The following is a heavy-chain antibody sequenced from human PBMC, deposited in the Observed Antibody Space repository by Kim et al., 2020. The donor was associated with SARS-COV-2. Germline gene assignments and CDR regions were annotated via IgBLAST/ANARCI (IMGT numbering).Heavy chain of an antibody. CDR1: GGTFSSYT. Sequence: SVKVSCKASGGTFSSYTLSWVRQAPGQGLEWMGGIIPMFGTTNYAQKFQGRVTITADGSTGTAYMELSSLRFEDTALYYCAGDYDDYEDDAFDIWGQGTMVTVS. CDR3: AGDYDDYEDDAFDI. J-gene: IGHJ3*02. D-gene: IGHD4-17*01. V-gene: IGHV1-69*13. CDR2: IIPMFGTT.